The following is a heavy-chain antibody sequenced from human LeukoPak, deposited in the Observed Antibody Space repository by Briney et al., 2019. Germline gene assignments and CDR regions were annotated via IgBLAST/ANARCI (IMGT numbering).Heavy chain of an antibody. J-gene: IGHJ6*02. CDR2: IYYSGST. CDR1: GGSISSYY. CDR3: AIYYYGSGITGMDV. V-gene: IGHV4-59*01. Sequence: SETLSLTCTVSGGSISSYYWSWIRQPPGKGLEWIGYIYYSGSTNYNPSLKSRVTISVDTSKNQFSLKLSSVTAADTAVYYCAIYYYGSGITGMDVWGQGTTVTVPS. D-gene: IGHD3-10*01.